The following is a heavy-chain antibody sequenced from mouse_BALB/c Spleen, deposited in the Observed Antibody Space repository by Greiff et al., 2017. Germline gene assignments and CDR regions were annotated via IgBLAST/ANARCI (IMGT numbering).Heavy chain of an antibody. D-gene: IGHD1-1*01. CDR1: GFTFSSYG. CDR3: ARGEGAIYCYGSSPFDY. CDR2: INSNGGST. V-gene: IGHV5-6-3*01. J-gene: IGHJ2*01. Sequence: EVKLQESGGGLVQPGGSLKLSCAASGFTFSSYGMSWVRQTPDKRLELVATINSNGGSTYYPDSVKGRFTISRDNAKNTLYLQMSSLKSEDTAMYYCARGEGAIYCYGSSPFDYWGQGTTLTVSS.